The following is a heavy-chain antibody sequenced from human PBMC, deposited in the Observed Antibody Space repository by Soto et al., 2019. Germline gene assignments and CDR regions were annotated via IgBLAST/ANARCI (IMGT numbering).Heavy chain of an antibody. CDR3: AAGGGLPRYY. CDR2: IYYSGST. J-gene: IGHJ4*02. V-gene: IGHV4-31*03. D-gene: IGHD5-12*01. Sequence: PSETLSLTCTVSGGSIRSGGNYWSWIRQHPGKGLEWIGYIYYSGSTYYNPSLKSRVTISVDTSKNQFSLKLSSVTAADTAVYYCAAGGGLPRYYWGQGTLVTVSS. CDR1: GGSIRSGGNY.